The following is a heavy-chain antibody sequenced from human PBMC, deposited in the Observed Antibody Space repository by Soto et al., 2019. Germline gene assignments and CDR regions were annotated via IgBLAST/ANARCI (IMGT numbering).Heavy chain of an antibody. V-gene: IGHV1-69*02. J-gene: IGHJ4*02. CDR1: GGTFSSYT. CDR2: IIPILGIA. D-gene: IGHD6-13*01. Sequence: ASVKVSCKASGGTFSSYTISWVRQAPGQGLEWMGRIIPILGIANYAQKFQGRVTITADKSTSTAYMELSSLRSEDTAVCYCARSNVRVAAAGTDKPIDYWGQGTLVTVSS. CDR3: ARSNVRVAAAGTDKPIDY.